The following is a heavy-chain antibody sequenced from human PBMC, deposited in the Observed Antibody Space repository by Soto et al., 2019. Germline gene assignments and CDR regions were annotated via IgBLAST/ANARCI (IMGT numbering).Heavy chain of an antibody. D-gene: IGHD2-21*02. CDR2: IDPSGSYT. CDR3: ARGIVVLTAIPDYYYVMDV. Sequence: LXESLKVSCKCSENSFTSYWISLVLQMPGKGLEWMGRIDPSGSYTNYSPSFQGHVTISADKSISTAYLQWSSLKASDTAMYYCARGIVVLTAIPDYYYVMDVSGQGTTVTVSS. CDR1: ENSFTSYW. V-gene: IGHV5-10-1*01. J-gene: IGHJ6*02.